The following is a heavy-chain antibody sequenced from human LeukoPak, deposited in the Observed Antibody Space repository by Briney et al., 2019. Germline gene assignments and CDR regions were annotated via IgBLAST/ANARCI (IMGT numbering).Heavy chain of an antibody. D-gene: IGHD2-2*01. CDR2: MYNSGTT. CDR3: ARSCSSTSCPRVMFDF. CDR1: GGSITSYY. V-gene: IGHV4-59*08. J-gene: IGHJ4*02. Sequence: SETLSLTCTVSGGSITSYYWSWIRQPPGKGLEWIGYMYNSGTTNYNPSLESRVTISVDTSKNQFSLKLSSVTVADTAVYYCARSCSSTSCPRVMFDFWGQGILVTVSS.